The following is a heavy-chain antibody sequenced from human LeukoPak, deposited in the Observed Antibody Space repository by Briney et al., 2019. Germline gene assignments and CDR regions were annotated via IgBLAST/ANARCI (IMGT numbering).Heavy chain of an antibody. CDR3: ATAPTYHDFWSGYYRKDPAWDY. J-gene: IGHJ4*02. D-gene: IGHD3-3*01. V-gene: IGHV1-2*02. Sequence: ASVKVSCKASGYTFTGYYMHWGRQAPGQGLEWMGWINPNSGGTNYAQKFQGRVTMTRDTSISTAYMELRSLRSDDTAVYYCATAPTYHDFWSGYYRKDPAWDYWGQGTLVTVSS. CDR2: INPNSGGT. CDR1: GYTFTGYY.